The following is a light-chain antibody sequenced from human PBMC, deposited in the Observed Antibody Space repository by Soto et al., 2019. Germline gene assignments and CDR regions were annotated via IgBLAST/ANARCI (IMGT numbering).Light chain of an antibody. Sequence: DIVMTQSPLSLPVTPGETASISCRSSQSLLHSNGYNYLDWYLETPGQSPQLLIYLGSNRASGVPERFSGSGSGTDFTLNISRVEAEDVGFYYYQQALQTPLTFGGGTKVEIK. CDR3: QQALQTPLT. J-gene: IGKJ4*01. CDR2: LGS. CDR1: QSLLHSNGYNY. V-gene: IGKV2-28*01.